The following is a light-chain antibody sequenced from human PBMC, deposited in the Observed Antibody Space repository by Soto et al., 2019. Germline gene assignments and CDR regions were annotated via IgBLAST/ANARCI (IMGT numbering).Light chain of an antibody. J-gene: IGKJ1*01. V-gene: IGKV3-20*01. CDR3: QQYGSSPRT. CDR1: QSVSSSY. CDR2: GAS. Sequence: IVLTQSPARLSLSPGERATLSCRASQSVSSSYLAWYQQKPGQAPSLLIYGASSRATGIPDRFSGSGSGTVFTLTISRLEPEDFAVYYCQQYGSSPRTFGQGTKVEIK.